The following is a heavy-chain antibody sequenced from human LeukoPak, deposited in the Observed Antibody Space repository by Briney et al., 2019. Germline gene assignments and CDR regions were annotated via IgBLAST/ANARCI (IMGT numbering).Heavy chain of an antibody. V-gene: IGHV3-48*02. J-gene: IGHJ4*02. CDR2: ISPSSSTG. Sequence: TGGSLRLSCVASGFAFSRSGMNWVRQAPGKGLKWLSCISPSSSTGPYADSVTGRLIISRDNAKNSLYLQMNSLTEEDTALYYCARDIPGALTGYCRGFDYWGQGTPVTVSS. CDR1: GFAFSRSG. D-gene: IGHD3-9*01. CDR3: ARDIPGALTGYCRGFDY.